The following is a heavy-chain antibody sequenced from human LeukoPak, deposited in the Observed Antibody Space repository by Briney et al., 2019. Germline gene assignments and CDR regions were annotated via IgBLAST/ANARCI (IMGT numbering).Heavy chain of an antibody. D-gene: IGHD3-10*01. Sequence: GASVKVSCKASGYTFTGYYMHWVRQAPGQGLEWMGWINPNSGGTNYAQKFQGRATMTRDTSISTAYMELSRLRSDDTAVYYCARALWFGIHLPFDYWGQGTLVTVSS. CDR3: ARALWFGIHLPFDY. CDR1: GYTFTGYY. CDR2: INPNSGGT. V-gene: IGHV1-2*02. J-gene: IGHJ4*02.